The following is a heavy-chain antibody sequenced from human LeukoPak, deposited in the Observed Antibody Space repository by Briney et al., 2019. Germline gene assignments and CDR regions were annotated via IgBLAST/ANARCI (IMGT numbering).Heavy chain of an antibody. Sequence: ASVKVSCKASGYTFTSYGIGWVRQAPGQGLEWMGWISADKTNTNYAQNLQGRVTVTTDTSTSTAYMELRSLRSDDTAVYYCARRAAAVGPLYYFDNWGQGTLITVSS. D-gene: IGHD6-13*01. CDR3: ARRAAAVGPLYYFDN. V-gene: IGHV1-18*01. J-gene: IGHJ4*02. CDR1: GYTFTSYG. CDR2: ISADKTNT.